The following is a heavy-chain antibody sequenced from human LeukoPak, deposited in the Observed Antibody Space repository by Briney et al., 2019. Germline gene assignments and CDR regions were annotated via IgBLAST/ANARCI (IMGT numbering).Heavy chain of an antibody. J-gene: IGHJ5*02. CDR2: IYYSGST. CDR1: GGSISSSSYY. CDR3: ARDPHSLGLPFDP. D-gene: IGHD3-16*01. V-gene: IGHV4-39*07. Sequence: PSETLSLTCTASGGSISSSSYYWGWIRQPPGKGLEWIGSIYYSGSTYYNPSLKSRVTISVDTSKNQFSLKLSSVTAADTAVYYCARDPHSLGLPFDPWGQGTLVTVSS.